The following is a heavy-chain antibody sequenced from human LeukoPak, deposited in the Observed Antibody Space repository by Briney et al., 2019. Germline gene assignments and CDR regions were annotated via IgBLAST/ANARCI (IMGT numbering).Heavy chain of an antibody. V-gene: IGHV1-69*05. CDR1: GGTFSSYA. Sequence: GASVKVSCKASGGTFSSYAISWVRQAPGQGLEWMGGIIPTFGSANYAQKFQGRVSMTTDTSTRTAYMDLRSLRSDDTAVYYCARHVRPMGSSWDQFNFDYWGQGTLVTVSS. D-gene: IGHD2-15*01. CDR3: ARHVRPMGSSWDQFNFDY. J-gene: IGHJ4*02. CDR2: IIPTFGSA.